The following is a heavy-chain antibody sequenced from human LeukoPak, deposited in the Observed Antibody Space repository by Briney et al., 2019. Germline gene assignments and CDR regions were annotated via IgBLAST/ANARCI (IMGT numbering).Heavy chain of an antibody. CDR2: ISSNGGST. D-gene: IGHD2/OR15-2a*01. J-gene: IGHJ4*02. V-gene: IGHV3-64*01. Sequence: GGSLRLSCAASGFTFSSYAMHWVRQAPGKGLEYVSAISSNGGSTYYANSVKGRFTISRDNSKNTLYLQMGSLRAEDMAVYYCARVVLSMAYFDSWGQGTLVTVSS. CDR3: ARVVLSMAYFDS. CDR1: GFTFSSYA.